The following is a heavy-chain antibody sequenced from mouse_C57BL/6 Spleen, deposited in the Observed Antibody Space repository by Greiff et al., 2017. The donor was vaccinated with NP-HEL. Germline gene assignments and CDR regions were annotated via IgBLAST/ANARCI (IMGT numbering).Heavy chain of an antibody. CDR1: GYTFTSYW. J-gene: IGHJ4*01. V-gene: IGHV1-52*01. Sequence: QVQLKQPGAELVRPGSSVKLSCKASGYTFTSYWMHWVKQRPIQGLEWIGNIDPSDSETHYNQKFKDKATLTVDKSSSTAYMQLSSLTSEDSAVYYCARRLLEGAMDYWGQGTSVTVSS. CDR2: IDPSDSET. CDR3: ARRLLEGAMDY.